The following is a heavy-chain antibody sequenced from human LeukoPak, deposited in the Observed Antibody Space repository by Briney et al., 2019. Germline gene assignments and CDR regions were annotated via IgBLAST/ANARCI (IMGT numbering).Heavy chain of an antibody. CDR2: IDPNSGDT. V-gene: IGHV1-2*02. Sequence: ASVKVSCKASGYTFTGYYMHWVRQAPGQGIEWMGCIDPNSGDTTYVQRFQGRVTMTRDTSIDTAYMELSRLESDDTAVYYCARVEGLSTSPRTLRYWGQGTLVSVSS. CDR1: GYTFTGYY. CDR3: ARVEGLSTSPRTLRY. D-gene: IGHD2-2*01. J-gene: IGHJ4*02.